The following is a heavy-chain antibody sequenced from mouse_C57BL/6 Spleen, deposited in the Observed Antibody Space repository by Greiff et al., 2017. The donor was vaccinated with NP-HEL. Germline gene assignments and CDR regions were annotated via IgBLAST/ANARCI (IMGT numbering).Heavy chain of an antibody. J-gene: IGHJ4*01. CDR1: GFTFSDFY. CDR3: ARASGYYYAMDY. Sequence: EVKLVESGGGLVQSGRSLRLSCATSGFTFSDFYMEWVRQAPGKGLEWIAASRNKANDYTTEYSASVKGRFIVSRDTSQSILYLQMNALRAEDTAIYYCARASGYYYAMDYWGQGTSVTVSS. V-gene: IGHV7-1*01. CDR2: SRNKANDYTT. D-gene: IGHD3-1*01.